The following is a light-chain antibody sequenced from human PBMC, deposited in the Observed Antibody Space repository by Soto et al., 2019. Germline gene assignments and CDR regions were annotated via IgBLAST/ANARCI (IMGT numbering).Light chain of an antibody. Sequence: DIQMTQSPSSLSASVGDRVTITCRASQSIGRYLNWYQQKVGKAPKLLIYAASTLHSAFPSRFTGSGSGTVFTLTISSLQPEDFATYYCQQSDRAPPTFGQGTKLEMK. J-gene: IGKJ2*01. CDR2: AAS. V-gene: IGKV1-39*01. CDR1: QSIGRY. CDR3: QQSDRAPPT.